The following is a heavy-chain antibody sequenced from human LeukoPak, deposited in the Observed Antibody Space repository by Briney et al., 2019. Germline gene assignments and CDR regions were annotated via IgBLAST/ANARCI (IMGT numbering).Heavy chain of an antibody. CDR1: GFTFSSYS. V-gene: IGHV3-21*01. CDR2: ISSSSSYI. J-gene: IGHJ4*02. CDR3: ARDRRGIAAAGTLDY. D-gene: IGHD6-13*01. Sequence: GGSLRLSCAASGFTFSSYSMNWVRQAAGKWLEWVSSISSSSSYIYYADSVKGRFTISRDNAKNSLYLQMNSLRAEDTAVYYCARDRRGIAAAGTLDYWGQGTLVTVSS.